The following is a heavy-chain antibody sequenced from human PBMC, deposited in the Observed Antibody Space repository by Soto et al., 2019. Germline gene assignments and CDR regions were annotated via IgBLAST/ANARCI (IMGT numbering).Heavy chain of an antibody. Sequence: SETLSLTCAVYGGSFSGYYWSWIRQPPEKGLEWIGEINHSGSTNYNPSLKSRVTISVDTSKNQFSLKLSSVTAADTAVYYCARGHSHRRTLGYCSSTSCLSWFDPWGQGTLVTVSS. J-gene: IGHJ5*02. CDR1: GGSFSGYY. CDR3: ARGHSHRRTLGYCSSTSCLSWFDP. D-gene: IGHD2-2*01. CDR2: INHSGST. V-gene: IGHV4-34*01.